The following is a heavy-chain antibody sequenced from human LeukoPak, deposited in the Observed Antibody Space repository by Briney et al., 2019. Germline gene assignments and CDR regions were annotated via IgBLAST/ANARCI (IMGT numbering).Heavy chain of an antibody. CDR1: GYTVTGYF. V-gene: IGHV1-2*02. D-gene: IGHD5-12*01. CDR3: ATVGPGGYDPSLDI. CDR2: INPNNGGT. J-gene: IGHJ3*02. Sequence: ASVKVSCKASGYTVTGYFLHWVRQAPGQGLEWMGWINPNNGGTNYVQKLQGRVTMTRDTSISTAYMELSSLRSDDTAVYYCATVGPGGYDPSLDIWGQGTMVTVSS.